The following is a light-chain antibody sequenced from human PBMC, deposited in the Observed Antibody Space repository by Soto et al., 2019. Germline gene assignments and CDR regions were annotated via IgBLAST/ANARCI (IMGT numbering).Light chain of an antibody. CDR2: GAS. CDR1: QSISTY. J-gene: IGKJ1*01. V-gene: IGKV1-39*01. Sequence: DVQVTQSQSPLSASVGDRVTITCRASQSISTYLNWYQQKPGKAPKLLIYGASSLQSGVPSRFSGSGSGTDFTLTISSLQPEDFGTYYCQQSFSTPRTFGQGTKV. CDR3: QQSFSTPRT.